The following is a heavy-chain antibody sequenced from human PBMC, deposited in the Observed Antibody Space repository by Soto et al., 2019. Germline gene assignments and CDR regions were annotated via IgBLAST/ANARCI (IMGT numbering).Heavy chain of an antibody. J-gene: IGHJ3*02. CDR3: ARSASYCSSTSCHHGFDI. CDR2: IYPGDSDT. Sequence: PGESLKISCKGSGYSFTSYWIGRVRQMPGKGLEWMGIIYPGDSDTRNSPSFQGQVTISADKSISTAYLQWSSLKASDTAMYYCARSASYCSSTSCHHGFDIWGQGKVLTVSS. D-gene: IGHD2-2*01. V-gene: IGHV5-51*01. CDR1: GYSFTSYW.